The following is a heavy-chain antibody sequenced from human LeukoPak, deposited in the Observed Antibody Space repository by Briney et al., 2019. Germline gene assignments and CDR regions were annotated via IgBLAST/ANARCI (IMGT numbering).Heavy chain of an antibody. V-gene: IGHV3-13*01. Sequence: GGSLRLSCAASGFTFSNYAKHWVRQVPGEGLQWVAVIGPAGDAYYAGSVKGRFTISRENANDSLYLQMNSLRAGDTAVYYCARAVEMGSFFGLGYWGQGTLVTVSS. J-gene: IGHJ4*02. CDR3: ARAVEMGSFFGLGY. D-gene: IGHD3-10*01. CDR1: GFTFSNYA. CDR2: IGPAGDA.